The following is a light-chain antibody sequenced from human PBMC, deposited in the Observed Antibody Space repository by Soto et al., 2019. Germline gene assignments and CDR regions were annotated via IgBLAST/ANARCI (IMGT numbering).Light chain of an antibody. J-gene: IGKJ4*01. CDR3: QQYNNWLGT. Sequence: EIVMTQSPATLSVSPGERATLSCRASQSVSSNLAWYQQKPDQAPRLLIYGASISATGIPARFSGSGSGTEFTLTISSLQSEDFAVYYCQQYNNWLGTFGGGTKVEIK. CDR1: QSVSSN. V-gene: IGKV3-15*01. CDR2: GAS.